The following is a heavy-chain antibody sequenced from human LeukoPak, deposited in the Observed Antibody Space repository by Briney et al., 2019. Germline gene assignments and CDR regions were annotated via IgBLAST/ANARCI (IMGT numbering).Heavy chain of an antibody. D-gene: IGHD1-26*01. J-gene: IGHJ4*02. V-gene: IGHV1-18*01. CDR3: AGDGTSTDDF. Sequence: ASVKVSCKTSGYTFTNFGISWVRQAPGQGLEWMGWISGNNDHTNYAQKFQGRVTMTTDTSTTTAYMELTSLTSDDTAVYYCAGDGTSTDDFWGQGTLVTVSS. CDR1: GYTFTNFG. CDR2: ISGNNDHT.